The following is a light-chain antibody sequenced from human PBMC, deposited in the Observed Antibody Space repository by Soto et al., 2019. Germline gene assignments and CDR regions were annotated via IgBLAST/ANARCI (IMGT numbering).Light chain of an antibody. V-gene: IGKV1-5*01. CDR2: DAS. J-gene: IGKJ1*01. CDR3: QQHNSYPWT. CDR1: QTISSW. Sequence: GDRVTISCRASQTISSWLAWYQQKPGKAPKLLIYDASSLHSGVPSRFSGSGSGTEFTLTISSLQPDDFATYYCQQHNSYPWTFGQGTKVEIK.